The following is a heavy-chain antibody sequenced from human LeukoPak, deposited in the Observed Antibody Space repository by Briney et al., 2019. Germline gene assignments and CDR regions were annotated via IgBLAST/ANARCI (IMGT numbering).Heavy chain of an antibody. CDR1: GASISSSSYY. CDR3: ARDYWSGYSYGYFGY. V-gene: IGHV4-39*07. CDR2: IYYSGST. Sequence: SETLSLTCTVSGASISSSSYYWGWIRQPPGKGLEWIGSIYYSGSTYYNPSLKSRFTISIDTSKDQFSLKVSSVTAADTAVYYCARDYWSGYSYGYFGYWGQGTLVTVSS. D-gene: IGHD5-18*01. J-gene: IGHJ4*02.